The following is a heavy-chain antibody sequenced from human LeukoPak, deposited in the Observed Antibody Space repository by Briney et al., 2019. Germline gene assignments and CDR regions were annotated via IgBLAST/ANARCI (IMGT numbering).Heavy chain of an antibody. CDR1: GGSIISSNHY. CDR3: AREDRVSAFDI. D-gene: IGHD3-3*01. J-gene: IGHJ3*02. Sequence: PSETLSLTCTVSGGSIISSNHYWGWTRQPPGKGLEWFGSISYSGGTAYNPSLRSRVTISVDTSKNQFSLKLSSVTAADTAVYYCAREDRVSAFDIWGQGTMVTVSS. V-gene: IGHV4-39*02. CDR2: ISYSGGT.